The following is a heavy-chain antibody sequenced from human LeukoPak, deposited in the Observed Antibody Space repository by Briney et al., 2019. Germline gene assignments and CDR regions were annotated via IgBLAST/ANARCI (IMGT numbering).Heavy chain of an antibody. V-gene: IGHV3-30*04. D-gene: IGHD4-17*01. CDR3: ARELTYYGDYEFDY. CDR1: GFTFRSYA. CDR2: ISYDGSNK. J-gene: IGHJ4*02. Sequence: GGSLRLSCAASGFTFRSYAMHWVRQAPGKGLEWVAVISYDGSNKYYADSVKGRFTISRDNSKNTLYLQMNSLRAEDTAVYYCARELTYYGDYEFDYWGQGTLVTVSS.